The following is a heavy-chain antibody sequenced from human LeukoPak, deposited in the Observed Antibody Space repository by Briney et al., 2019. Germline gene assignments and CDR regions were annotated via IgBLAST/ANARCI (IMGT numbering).Heavy chain of an antibody. J-gene: IGHJ4*02. V-gene: IGHV3-21*04. D-gene: IGHD5-12*01. CDR2: ISSSGSYI. Sequence: GGSVRLSCAASGFSFTTYSMNWVRQSAKGLGWISSISSSGSYIYYGASVKGRFTISRDNAKNSVYLQLNSLRAEDTAVYYCANSRGYSAPYDWGQGTLVTVSS. CDR3: ANSRGYSAPYD. CDR1: GFSFTTYS.